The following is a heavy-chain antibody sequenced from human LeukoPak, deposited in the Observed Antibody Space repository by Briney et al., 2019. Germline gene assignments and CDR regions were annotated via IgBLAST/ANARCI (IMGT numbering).Heavy chain of an antibody. Sequence: GESLKISCKGSGYSFTSYWIGWVRQMPGKGLEWMGIIYPGDSDTKYSPSFQGQVTISADKSISTAYLQWSSLKASDTAMYYCARVGYSSSWDSYGMDVWGQGTTVTVSS. V-gene: IGHV5-51*01. J-gene: IGHJ6*02. CDR2: IYPGDSDT. CDR1: GYSFTSYW. CDR3: ARVGYSSSWDSYGMDV. D-gene: IGHD6-13*01.